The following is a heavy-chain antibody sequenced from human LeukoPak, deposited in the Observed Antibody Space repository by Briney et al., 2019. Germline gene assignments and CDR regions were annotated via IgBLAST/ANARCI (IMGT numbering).Heavy chain of an antibody. D-gene: IGHD1-1*01. Sequence: SETLSLTCTVSGGSVSSGRYYRSWFRPPPGKGLEWIGEIYYSASTNYNPPLKSRVSSSADRSRSLFSLIMTSMTAADSGVYYCARGPVGTTHFDSWGQGILISVSS. CDR2: IYYSAST. J-gene: IGHJ4*02. CDR1: GGSVSSGRYY. V-gene: IGHV4-61*01. CDR3: ARGPVGTTHFDS.